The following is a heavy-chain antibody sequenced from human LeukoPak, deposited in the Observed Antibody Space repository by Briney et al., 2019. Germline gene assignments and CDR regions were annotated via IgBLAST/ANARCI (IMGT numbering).Heavy chain of an antibody. CDR2: IIPNLGIA. Sequence: GASVKVSCKASGGTFSSYAISWVRQAPGQGLEWMGRIIPNLGIANYAQKFQGRVTITADKSTSTAYMELSSLRSEDTAVYYCARIGGWISNNWFDPWGQGTLVTVSS. D-gene: IGHD6-19*01. V-gene: IGHV1-69*04. J-gene: IGHJ5*02. CDR3: ARIGGWISNNWFDP. CDR1: GGTFSSYA.